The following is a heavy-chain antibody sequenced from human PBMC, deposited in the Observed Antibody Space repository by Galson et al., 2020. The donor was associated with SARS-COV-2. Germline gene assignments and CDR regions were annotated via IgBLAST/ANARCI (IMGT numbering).Heavy chain of an antibody. CDR1: GYSISSGYY. V-gene: IGHV4-38-2*02. D-gene: IGHD2-15*01. CDR2: IYHSGTT. CDR3: ATAGQQPCSGGSCYPKFDY. J-gene: IGHJ4*02. Sequence: ASETLSLTCTVSGYSISSGYYWGWIRQPPGKGLDWIGSIYHSGTTYYNPSLKSRVTISVDTSKNQFSLKLRSVTAADTAVYYCATAGQQPCSGGSCYPKFDYWGQGTLVTASS.